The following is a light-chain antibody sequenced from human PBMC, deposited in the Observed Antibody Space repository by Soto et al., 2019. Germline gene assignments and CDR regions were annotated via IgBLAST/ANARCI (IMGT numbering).Light chain of an antibody. CDR3: QTRGTGTHTV. CDR1: SGHSSYA. Sequence: QLVLTQSPSASASLGASVKLTCTLSSGHSSYAIAWHQQQPEKGPRYLMKLNSDGSHSKGDGIPDRFSGSSSGAERYLTISSLQSEDEADYYCQTRGTGTHTVFGGGTQLTVL. J-gene: IGLJ7*01. CDR2: LNSDGSH. V-gene: IGLV4-69*01.